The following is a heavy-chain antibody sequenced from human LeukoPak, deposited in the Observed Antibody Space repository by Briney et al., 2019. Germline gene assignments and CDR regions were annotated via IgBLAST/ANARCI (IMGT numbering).Heavy chain of an antibody. CDR2: IYYSGST. CDR1: GGSISSSSYY. Sequence: PSETLSLTCTVSGGSISSSSYYWGWIRQPPGKGLEWIGGIYYSGSTYYNPSLKSRVTISVDTSKNQFSLKLSSVTAADTAVYYCARGNRDGYQPLGYWGQGTLVTVSS. V-gene: IGHV4-39*07. J-gene: IGHJ4*02. CDR3: ARGNRDGYQPLGY. D-gene: IGHD5-24*01.